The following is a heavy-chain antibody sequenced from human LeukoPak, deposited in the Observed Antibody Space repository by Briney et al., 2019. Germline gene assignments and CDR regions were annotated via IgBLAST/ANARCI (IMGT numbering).Heavy chain of an antibody. J-gene: IGHJ3*02. CDR1: GFTFSSYE. V-gene: IGHV3-48*03. Sequence: GGSLRLSCAASGFTFSSYEMNWVRQAPGKGLEWVSYISSSGSTIYYADSVKGRFTISRDNAKNSLYLQMNSLRAEDTAVYYCARCLGYLCRVAFDIWGQGTMVTVSS. D-gene: IGHD3-16*01. CDR2: ISSSGSTI. CDR3: ARCLGYLCRVAFDI.